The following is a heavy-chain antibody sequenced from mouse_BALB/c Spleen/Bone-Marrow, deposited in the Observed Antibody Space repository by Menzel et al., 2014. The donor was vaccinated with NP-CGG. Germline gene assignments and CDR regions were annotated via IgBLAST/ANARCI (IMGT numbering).Heavy chain of an antibody. J-gene: IGHJ4*01. D-gene: IGHD1-1*01. Sequence: EVKLTESGGGLVQPGGSRKLSCAASGFTFSNFGIHWVRQAPEKGLEWVAYISGVSSTIYYADTVKGRFTISRDNPKNTLFLQMTSLRSEDTAMYYCARSTWSYYNGMDYWGQGTSVTVSS. CDR2: ISGVSSTI. CDR1: GFTFSNFG. V-gene: IGHV5-17*02. CDR3: ARSTWSYYNGMDY.